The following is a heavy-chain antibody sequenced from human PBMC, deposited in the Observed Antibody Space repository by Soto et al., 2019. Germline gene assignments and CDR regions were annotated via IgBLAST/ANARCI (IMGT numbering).Heavy chain of an antibody. D-gene: IGHD6-19*01. CDR3: ASRAGGAGYYYGMDV. CDR2: IYYSGST. V-gene: IGHV4-59*01. CDR1: CGSISSYY. Sequence: SETLSLTCTVSCGSISSYYWSWIRQPPGKGLEWIGYIYYSGSTNYNPSLKSRVTISVDTSKNQFSLKLSSVTAADTAVYYCASRAGGAGYYYGMDVWGQGTTVTVSS. J-gene: IGHJ6*02.